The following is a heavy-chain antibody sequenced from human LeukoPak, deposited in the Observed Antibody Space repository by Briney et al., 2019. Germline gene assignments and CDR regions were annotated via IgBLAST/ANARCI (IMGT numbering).Heavy chain of an antibody. J-gene: IGHJ3*02. CDR2: IYYSGST. CDR3: ASMAPWGGYAFDI. V-gene: IGHV4-61*08. CDR1: GGSISSGDYY. D-gene: IGHD3-16*01. Sequence: SETLSLTCTVSGGSISSGDYYWSWIRQPPGKGLEWIGYIYYSGSTNYNPSLKSRVTISVDTSKNQFSLKLSSVTAADTAVYYCASMAPWGGYAFDIWGQGTMVTVSS.